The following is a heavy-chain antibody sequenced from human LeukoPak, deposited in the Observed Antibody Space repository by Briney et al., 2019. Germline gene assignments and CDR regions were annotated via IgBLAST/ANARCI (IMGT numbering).Heavy chain of an antibody. V-gene: IGHV4-39*01. CDR1: GGSISSGSYY. Sequence: SETLSLACTVSGGSISSGSYYWGWIRQPPGKGLEWIGSIHYTGSTYYNPSLKSRVTISVDTSKNQFSLKLSSVTAADTAVYSCARHEGSGWYGGWFDPWGQGTLVTVSS. CDR2: IHYTGST. J-gene: IGHJ5*02. D-gene: IGHD6-19*01. CDR3: ARHEGSGWYGGWFDP.